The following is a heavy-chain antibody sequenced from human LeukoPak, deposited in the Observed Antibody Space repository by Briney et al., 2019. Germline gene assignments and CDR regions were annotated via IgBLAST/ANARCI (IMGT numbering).Heavy chain of an antibody. D-gene: IGHD3-10*01. CDR2: ISGSGGST. Sequence: PGGSLRLSCAASGFTFSSYAMSWVRQAPGKGLEWVSAISGSGGSTYYADSVKGRFTISRDNSKNTLYLQMNSLRAEDTAVYYCAKLDSNYYGSGLDAFDIWGQGTMVTVSS. CDR1: GFTFSSYA. V-gene: IGHV3-23*01. CDR3: AKLDSNYYGSGLDAFDI. J-gene: IGHJ3*02.